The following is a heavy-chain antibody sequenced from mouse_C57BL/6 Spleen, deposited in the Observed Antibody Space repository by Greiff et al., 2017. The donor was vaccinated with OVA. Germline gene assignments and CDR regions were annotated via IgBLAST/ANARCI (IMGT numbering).Heavy chain of an antibody. CDR2: IDPETGGT. V-gene: IGHV1-15*01. CDR1: GYTFTDYE. CDR3: TRGGGYPYYAMDY. J-gene: IGHJ2*01. D-gene: IGHD2-10*01. Sequence: QVQLQQSGAELVRPGASVTLSCKASGYTFTDYEMHWVKQTPVHGLEWIGAIDPETGGTAYNQKFKGKAILTADKSSSTAYMELRSLTSEDSAVYYCTRGGGYPYYAMDYWGQGTTLTVSS.